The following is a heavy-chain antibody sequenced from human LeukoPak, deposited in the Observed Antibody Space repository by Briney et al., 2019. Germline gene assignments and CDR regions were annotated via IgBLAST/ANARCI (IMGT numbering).Heavy chain of an antibody. J-gene: IGHJ4*02. D-gene: IGHD3-10*01. CDR3: VTLMVRGAKDGGEDFDY. V-gene: IGHV3-11*01. Sequence: PGGSLRLSCAASGFIFNNAWVSWVRQAPGRGLEWVSYISSSGSTIYYADSVKGRFTISRDNAKNSLYLQMNSLRAEDTAVYYCVTLMVRGAKDGGEDFDYWGQGTLVTVSS. CDR1: GFIFNNAW. CDR2: ISSSGSTI.